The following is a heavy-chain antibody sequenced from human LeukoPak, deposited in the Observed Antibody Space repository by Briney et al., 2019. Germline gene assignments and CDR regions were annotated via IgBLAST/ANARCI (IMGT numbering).Heavy chain of an antibody. CDR2: IWSDGTNK. V-gene: IGHV3-33*01. J-gene: IGHJ4*02. Sequence: GRSLRLSCAASGFTFNTYAMHWVRQAPGKGLEWVALIWSDGTNKYYADSVKGRFTISRDNSKNTLYLQMNSLTAEDTAMYYCARDLWGSGWYGYFDYWGQGNLVTVSS. D-gene: IGHD6-19*01. CDR1: GFTFNTYA. CDR3: ARDLWGSGWYGYFDY.